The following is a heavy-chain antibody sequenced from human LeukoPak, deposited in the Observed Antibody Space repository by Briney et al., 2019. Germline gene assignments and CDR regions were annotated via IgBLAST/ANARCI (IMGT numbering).Heavy chain of an antibody. CDR1: GVTFSSYE. D-gene: IGHD2-21*02. CDR2: ISSSGSTI. J-gene: IGHJ4*02. V-gene: IGHV3-48*03. CDR3: ARDPDCGGDCYSPFFDY. Sequence: PGGSLRLSCAASGVTFSSYEMNWVRQAPGKGLEWVSYISSSGSTIYYADSVKGRFTISRDNAKNSLYLQMNSLRAEDTAVYYCARDPDCGGDCYSPFFDYWGQGTLVTVSS.